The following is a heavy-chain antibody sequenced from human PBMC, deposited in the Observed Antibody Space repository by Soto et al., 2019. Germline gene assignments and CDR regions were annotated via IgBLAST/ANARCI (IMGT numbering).Heavy chain of an antibody. CDR2: IIPIFGTA. CDR1: GGTFSSYA. D-gene: IGHD5-18*01. CDR3: AKSDSYVNWFDP. Sequence: SVKVSCKASGGTFSSYAICWVRQAPGQGLEWMGGIIPIFGTANYAQKFQGRVTITADESTSTAYMELSSLRSEDTAVYYCAKSDSYVNWFDPWGQGTLVTVSS. V-gene: IGHV1-69*13. J-gene: IGHJ5*02.